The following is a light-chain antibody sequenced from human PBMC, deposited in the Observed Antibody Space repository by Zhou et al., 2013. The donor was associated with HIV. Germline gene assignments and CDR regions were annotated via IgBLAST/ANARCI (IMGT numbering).Light chain of an antibody. V-gene: IGKV1-9*01. J-gene: IGKJ1*01. CDR2: AAS. CDR1: QGISSY. CDR3: QQFNTYPWT. Sequence: DIQLTQSPSFLSASVGDRVTITCRASQGISSYLAWYQQKPGKVPKLLIYAASTLQSGVPSRFSGSGSGTEFTLTISSLQPEDFATYYCQQFNTYPWTFGQGTKVEIK.